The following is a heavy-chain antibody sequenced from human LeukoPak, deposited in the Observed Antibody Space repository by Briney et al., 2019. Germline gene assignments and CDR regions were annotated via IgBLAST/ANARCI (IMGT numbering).Heavy chain of an antibody. CDR2: INHSGST. CDR3: ARHFKVLLGPSSSGGSAPDY. D-gene: IGHD2-15*01. V-gene: IGHV4-34*01. Sequence: SETLSLTCAVYGGSFSGYYWSWIRQPPGKGLEWIGEINHSGSTNYNPSLKSRVTISVDTSKNQFSLKLSSVTAADTAVYYCARHFKVLLGPSSSGGSAPDYWGQGTLVTVSS. CDR1: GGSFSGYY. J-gene: IGHJ4*02.